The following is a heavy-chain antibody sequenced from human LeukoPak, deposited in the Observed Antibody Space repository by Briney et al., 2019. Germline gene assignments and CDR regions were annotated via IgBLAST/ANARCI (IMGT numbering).Heavy chain of an antibody. CDR1: GXTYSSYG. CDR3: ARFYYDYYYYGMDV. CDR2: IWYDGTNK. J-gene: IGHJ6*02. D-gene: IGHD3-16*01. Sequence: GGSLRLSCAASGXTYSSYGIHWVRQAPGKGQEWVAVIWYDGTNKYYADSVKGRFTISRDNSKNTLYLQMNSLRAEDTAVYYCARFYYDYYYYGMDVWGQGTTVTVSS. V-gene: IGHV3-33*01.